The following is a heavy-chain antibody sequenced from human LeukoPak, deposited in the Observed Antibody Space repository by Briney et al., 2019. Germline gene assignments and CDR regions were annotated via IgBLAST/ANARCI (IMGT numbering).Heavy chain of an antibody. D-gene: IGHD6-13*01. J-gene: IGHJ6*03. CDR1: GGTTDDYG. CDR2: INWDGTNT. CDR3: AKDHRGSSWLRAYYYMDV. Sequence: GGSLRLSCAASGGTTDDYGMSWVRQAPGKGLEWVSGINWDGTNTYYAESVKGRFTISRDSAEKSLYLQMNSLRAEDTAVYYCAKDHRGSSWLRAYYYMDVWGKGTTVTVSS. V-gene: IGHV3-20*04.